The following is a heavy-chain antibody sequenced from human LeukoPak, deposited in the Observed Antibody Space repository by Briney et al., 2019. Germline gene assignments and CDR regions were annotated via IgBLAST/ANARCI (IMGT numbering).Heavy chain of an antibody. CDR3: ARGRFSYDSSGYSSFYY. V-gene: IGHV3-7*01. CDR2: INQDGSEK. D-gene: IGHD3-22*01. CDR1: GFTVSSNY. J-gene: IGHJ4*02. Sequence: GGSLRLSCAASGFTVSSNYMSWVRQAPGKGLEWVANINQDGSEKYYVDSVKGRFTISRDNAKNSLYLQMNTLRVEDTAVFYCARGRFSYDSSGYSSFYYWGQGTLVTVSS.